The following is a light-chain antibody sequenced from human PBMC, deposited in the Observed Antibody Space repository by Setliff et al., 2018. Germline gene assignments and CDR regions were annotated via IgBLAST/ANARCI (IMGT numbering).Light chain of an antibody. Sequence: QRVTISCTGSSSNIGAGYDVHWYQQLPGTAPELLIYANNIRPSGVPDRFSGSQSGASASLAVTGLQTEDEAYYYCQSFDSSLSGVVFGGGTKVTV. CDR2: ANN. V-gene: IGLV1-40*03. J-gene: IGLJ3*02. CDR3: QSFDSSLSGVV. CDR1: SSNIGAGYD.